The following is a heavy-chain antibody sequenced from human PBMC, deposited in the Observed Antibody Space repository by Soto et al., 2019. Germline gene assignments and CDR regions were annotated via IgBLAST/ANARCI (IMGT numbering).Heavy chain of an antibody. D-gene: IGHD3-3*01. CDR2: ISAYNGNT. Sequence: ASVKVSCQASGYTFTSYGISWVRQAPGQALEGMGWISAYNGNTNDSHKLQARVTMTTDTYTSKAYMELRGLRSQDTAVCYCVRGYDFLSGFFTEIWFEPWGQGALVTVS. V-gene: IGHV1-18*04. CDR1: GYTFTSYG. CDR3: VRGYDFLSGFFTEIWFEP. J-gene: IGHJ5*02.